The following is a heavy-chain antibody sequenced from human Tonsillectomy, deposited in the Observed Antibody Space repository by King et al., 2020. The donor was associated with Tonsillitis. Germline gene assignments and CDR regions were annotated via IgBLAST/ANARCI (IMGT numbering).Heavy chain of an antibody. CDR2: IYYSGST. Sequence: VQLQESGPGLVKPSETLSLTCTVSGGSISGYYWSWLRQPPGKGLEWIGYIYYSGSTYYNPSLKSRVTISVDTSRNQFSLKLTSVTAADTAVYYCARRRSIVGAAPTDAFDIWGQGTMVTVSS. V-gene: IGHV4-59*08. CDR1: GGSISGYY. J-gene: IGHJ3*02. CDR3: ARRRSIVGAAPTDAFDI. D-gene: IGHD1-26*01.